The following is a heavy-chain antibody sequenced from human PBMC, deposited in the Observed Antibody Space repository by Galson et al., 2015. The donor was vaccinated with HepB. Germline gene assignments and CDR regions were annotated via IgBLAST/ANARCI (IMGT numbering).Heavy chain of an antibody. CDR1: GYTFTGYY. CDR2: INPNSGGT. D-gene: IGHD4-17*01. V-gene: IGHV1-2*06. CDR3: ARERGRTVTTHNWFDP. Sequence: SVKVSCKASGYTFTGYYMHWVRQAPGQGLEWMGRINPNSGGTNYAQKFQGRVTMTRDTSISTAYMELSRLRSDDAAVYYCARERGRTVTTHNWFDPWGQGTLVTVSS. J-gene: IGHJ5*02.